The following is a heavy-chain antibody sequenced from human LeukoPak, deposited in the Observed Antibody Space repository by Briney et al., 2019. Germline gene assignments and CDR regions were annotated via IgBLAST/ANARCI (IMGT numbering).Heavy chain of an antibody. CDR2: ISAYNGNT. Sequence: ASVKVSCKTSGYTFTNYGISWVRQAPGQGLEWMGWISAYNGNTNYAQKLQGRVTMTTDTSTSTAYMELRSLRSDDTAVYYCARLHYDYVWGSHRLGGFDIWGQGTMVTVSS. CDR1: GYTFTNYG. J-gene: IGHJ3*02. V-gene: IGHV1-18*01. CDR3: ARLHYDYVWGSHRLGGFDI. D-gene: IGHD3-16*02.